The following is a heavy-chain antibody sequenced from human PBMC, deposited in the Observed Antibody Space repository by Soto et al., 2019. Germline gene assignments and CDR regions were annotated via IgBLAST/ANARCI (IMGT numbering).Heavy chain of an antibody. D-gene: IGHD3-3*01. CDR3: ATGLRFLEWGDGLDAFDI. J-gene: IGHJ3*02. CDR1: GFTFSDYY. V-gene: IGHV3-11*01. Sequence: GGSLRLSCAASGFTFSDYYMSWIRQAPGKGLEWVSYISSSGSTIYYADSVKGRFTISRDNAKNSLYLQMNSLRAEDTAVDYCATGLRFLEWGDGLDAFDIWGQGTMVTVSS. CDR2: ISSSGSTI.